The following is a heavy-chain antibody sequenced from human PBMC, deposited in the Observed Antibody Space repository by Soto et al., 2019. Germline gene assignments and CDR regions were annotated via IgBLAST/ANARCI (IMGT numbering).Heavy chain of an antibody. Sequence: SVKVSCKASGGTFSSYAISWGRQAPGQGLEWMGGIIPIFGTANYAQKFQGRVTITADESTSTAYMELSSLRSEDTAVYYCARGVVPAAIRDYYYYYGMDVWGQGTTVTVSS. J-gene: IGHJ6*02. V-gene: IGHV1-69*13. CDR2: IIPIFGTA. D-gene: IGHD2-2*02. CDR1: GGTFSSYA. CDR3: ARGVVPAAIRDYYYYYGMDV.